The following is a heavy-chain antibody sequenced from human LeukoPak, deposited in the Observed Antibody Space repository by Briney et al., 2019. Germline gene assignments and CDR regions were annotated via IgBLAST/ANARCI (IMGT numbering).Heavy chain of an antibody. Sequence: GGSLRLSCAASGFTFSSYAMHWVRQAPGKGLEWVAVVSYDGSNKYYADSVKGRFTISRDNSKNTLYLQMNSLRAEDTAVYYCAKERAMVRGVTLNDPYYYYYGMDVWGQGTTDTVSS. J-gene: IGHJ6*02. CDR1: GFTFSSYA. D-gene: IGHD3-10*01. CDR3: AKERAMVRGVTLNDPYYYYYGMDV. V-gene: IGHV3-30-3*01. CDR2: VSYDGSNK.